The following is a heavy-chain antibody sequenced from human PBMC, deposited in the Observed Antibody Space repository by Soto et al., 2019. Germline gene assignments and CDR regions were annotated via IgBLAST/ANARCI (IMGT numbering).Heavy chain of an antibody. J-gene: IGHJ4*02. CDR1: GYTFTGYY. V-gene: IGHV1-2*02. Sequence: ASVKVSCKASGYTFTGYYMHCVRQAPGQGLEWMGWIDPNSGGTNYAQKFQGRVTMTRDTSISTAYMELSRLRSDDTAVYYCARDPESYGSGSYGDYWGQGTLVTVSS. CDR2: IDPNSGGT. D-gene: IGHD3-10*01. CDR3: ARDPESYGSGSYGDY.